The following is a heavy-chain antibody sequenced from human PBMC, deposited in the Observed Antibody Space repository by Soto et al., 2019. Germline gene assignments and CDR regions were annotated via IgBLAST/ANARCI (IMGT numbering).Heavy chain of an antibody. CDR1: GGTFSSYA. J-gene: IGHJ6*02. CDR2: IIPIFGTA. CDR3: AREGYCSSTSCPRYYYYYYGMDV. V-gene: IGHV1-69*01. D-gene: IGHD2-2*01. Sequence: QVQLVQSGAEVKKPGSSVKVSCKASGGTFSSYAISWVRQAPGQGLEWMGGIIPIFGTANYAQKFQGRVTITADESMSTAYMELSSLRSEDTAVYYCAREGYCSSTSCPRYYYYYYGMDVWGQGTTVTVSS.